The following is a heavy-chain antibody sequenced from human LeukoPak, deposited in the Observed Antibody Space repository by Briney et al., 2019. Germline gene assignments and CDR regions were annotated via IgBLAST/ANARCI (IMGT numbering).Heavy chain of an antibody. Sequence: GGSLRLSCAASGFTFSSYEMNWVRQAPGKGLEWVSYISSSGSTIYYADSVKGRFTITRDNAKNSLYLQTNSLRAEDTAVYYCAREGDYYYYGMDVWGQGTTVTVSS. CDR2: ISSSGSTI. CDR3: AREGDYYYYGMDV. V-gene: IGHV3-48*03. J-gene: IGHJ6*02. CDR1: GFTFSSYE.